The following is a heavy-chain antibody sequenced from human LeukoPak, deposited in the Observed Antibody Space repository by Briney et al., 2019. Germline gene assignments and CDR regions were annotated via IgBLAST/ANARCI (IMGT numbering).Heavy chain of an antibody. CDR3: ARHFDYGSYYYGMDV. J-gene: IGHJ6*02. CDR2: IYYSGST. D-gene: IGHD4-17*01. CDR1: GGSINNYY. Sequence: SETLSLTCTVSGGSINNYYWSWVRQPPGAGLEWLAYIYYSGSTNYNPSLKSRVTISVDTSKNQFSLKLSSVTAADTAVYYCARHFDYGSYYYGMDVWGQGTTVTVSS. V-gene: IGHV4-59*08.